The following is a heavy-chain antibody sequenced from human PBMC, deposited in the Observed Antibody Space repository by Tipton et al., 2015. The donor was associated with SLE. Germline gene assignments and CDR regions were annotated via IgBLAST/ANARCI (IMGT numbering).Heavy chain of an antibody. J-gene: IGHJ4*02. CDR3: ARGTYSGKFDY. D-gene: IGHD3-10*01. CDR1: GGSFSGYY. V-gene: IGHV4-34*01. CDR2: INHSGST. Sequence: LRLSCAVYGGSFSGYYWSWIRQPPGKGLEWIGEINHSGSTNYNPSLRSRFTISLDTSKNQFSLKLTSATAADTAVYYCARGTYSGKFDYWGQGTLVTVSS.